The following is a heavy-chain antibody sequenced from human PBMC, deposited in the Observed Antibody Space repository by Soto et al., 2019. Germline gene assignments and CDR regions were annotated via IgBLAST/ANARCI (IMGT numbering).Heavy chain of an antibody. CDR1: GYTFTSYA. CDR2: INAGNGNT. J-gene: IGHJ6*02. V-gene: IGHV1-3*01. D-gene: IGHD2-8*01. Sequence: GASVKVSCNASGYTFTSYAMHWVRQAPGQRLEWMGWINAGNGNTKYSQKFQGRVTITRDTPASTAYMELSSLRSEDTAVYYCARDKMVYYYYGMDVWGQGTTVTVSS. CDR3: ARDKMVYYYYGMDV.